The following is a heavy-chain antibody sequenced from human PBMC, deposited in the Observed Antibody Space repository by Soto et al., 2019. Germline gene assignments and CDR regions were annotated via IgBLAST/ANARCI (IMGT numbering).Heavy chain of an antibody. Sequence: SETLSLTCTVSGGSISSYYWSWIRQPPGKGLEWIGYIYYSGSTNYNPSLKSRVTISVDTSKNQFSLKLSSVTAADTAVYYCARSIAYNWNPWAFDYWGQGTLVTVSS. V-gene: IGHV4-59*01. CDR2: IYYSGST. CDR1: GGSISSYY. J-gene: IGHJ4*02. CDR3: ARSIAYNWNPWAFDY. D-gene: IGHD1-20*01.